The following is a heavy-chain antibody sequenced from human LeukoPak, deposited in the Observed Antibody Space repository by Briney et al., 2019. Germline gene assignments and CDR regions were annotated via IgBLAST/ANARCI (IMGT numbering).Heavy chain of an antibody. J-gene: IGHJ6*03. CDR3: ASVRHDPLEYYYYIDV. CDR1: GGSFSGYY. Sequence: SETLSLTCAVYGGSFSGYYWTWIRQAPGKGLEWIGEIDHSGSANYNPSLKSRVTISVDTAKNQISLKVNSVTAADTAMYYCASVRHDPLEYYYYIDVWGKGTTVTVSS. CDR2: IDHSGSA. D-gene: IGHD2/OR15-2a*01. V-gene: IGHV4-34*01.